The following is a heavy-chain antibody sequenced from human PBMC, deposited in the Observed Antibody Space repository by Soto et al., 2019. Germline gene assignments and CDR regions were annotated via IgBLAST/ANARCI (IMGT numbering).Heavy chain of an antibody. D-gene: IGHD4-17*01. CDR3: ARAHYGDYGYGMDV. V-gene: IGHV4-4*02. CDR2: IYHSGIT. CDR1: GGSINSGNW. Sequence: SETLSLTCAVSGGSINSGNWWSWVRQPPGKGLEWIGEIYHSGITNYNPSLKSRVIISVDKPKNQFSLKLSSMTAADTAVYYCARAHYGDYGYGMDVWGQGTTVTVSS. J-gene: IGHJ6*02.